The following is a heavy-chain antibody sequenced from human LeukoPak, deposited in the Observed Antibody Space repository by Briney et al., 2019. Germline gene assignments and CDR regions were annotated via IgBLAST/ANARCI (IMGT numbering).Heavy chain of an antibody. D-gene: IGHD3/OR15-3a*01. J-gene: IGHJ6*03. CDR1: GFTFSSYA. Sequence: PGGSLRLSCAASGFTFSSYAMSWVRQAPGKGLEWVSAISGSGGSTYYADSVKGRFTISRGNSKNTLFLQMNSLRAEDTAVYYCARAGPWTYYYYYMDVWGKGTTVTISS. CDR2: ISGSGGST. CDR3: ARAGPWTYYYYYMDV. V-gene: IGHV3-23*01.